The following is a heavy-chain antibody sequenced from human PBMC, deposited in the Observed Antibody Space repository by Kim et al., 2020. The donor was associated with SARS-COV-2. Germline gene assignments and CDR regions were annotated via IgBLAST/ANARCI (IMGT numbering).Heavy chain of an antibody. CDR2: ISSSSTTI. CDR1: GFTFSSYS. V-gene: IGHV3-48*02. Sequence: GGSLRLSCAASGFTFSSYSMNWARQAPGKGLEWVSYISSSSTTIYYADSVKGRFTLSRDNAKNSLYLQMNSLRDEDTAVYHCARELFNFYGSGSYYPNYYCYGMDVWGQGTTVTVSS. D-gene: IGHD3-10*01. J-gene: IGHJ6*02. CDR3: ARELFNFYGSGSYYPNYYCYGMDV.